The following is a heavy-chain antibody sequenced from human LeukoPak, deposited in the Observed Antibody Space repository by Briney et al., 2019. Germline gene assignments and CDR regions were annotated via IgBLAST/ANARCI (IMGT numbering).Heavy chain of an antibody. CDR1: GFTFSSYA. CDR3: AKFSGSYYYYYAMDV. Sequence: GGSLRLSCAASGFTFSSYAMTWVRQAPGKGLEWVSAISGSGDSAYYADSVKGRFTISRDNSKNTLYLQMDGLGAENTAVYYCAKFSGSYYYYYAMDVWGQGTTVTVSS. D-gene: IGHD1-26*01. CDR2: ISGSGDSA. J-gene: IGHJ6*02. V-gene: IGHV3-23*01.